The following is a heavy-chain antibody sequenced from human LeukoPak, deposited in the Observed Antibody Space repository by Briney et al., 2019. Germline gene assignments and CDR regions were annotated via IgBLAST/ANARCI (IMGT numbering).Heavy chain of an antibody. V-gene: IGHV3-23*01. CDR3: AKSLWFGEMGFDC. CDR1: GFTFSSYA. J-gene: IGHJ4*02. CDR2: ISGSGGRT. Sequence: GGSLRLSCTASGFTFSSYAMSWVRQAPGKGLVWVSGISGSGGRTYYADSVKGRFTISRDNSKNTLSLQMNILRAEDTAVFYCAKSLWFGEMGFDCWGQRTLVTVSS. D-gene: IGHD3-10*01.